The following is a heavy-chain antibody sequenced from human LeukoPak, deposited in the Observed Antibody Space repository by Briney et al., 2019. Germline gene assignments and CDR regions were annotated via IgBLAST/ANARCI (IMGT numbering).Heavy chain of an antibody. CDR3: ARESREQWPSPYFDY. CDR1: GGSISSGSYY. CDR2: IYTSGST. Sequence: QPSETLSLTCTVSGGSISSGSYYWSWIRQPAGKGLEWIGRIYTSGSTNYNPSLKSRVTISVDTSKNQFSLKLSSVTAADTAVYYCARESREQWPSPYFDYWGQGTLVTVSS. J-gene: IGHJ4*02. D-gene: IGHD6-19*01. V-gene: IGHV4-61*02.